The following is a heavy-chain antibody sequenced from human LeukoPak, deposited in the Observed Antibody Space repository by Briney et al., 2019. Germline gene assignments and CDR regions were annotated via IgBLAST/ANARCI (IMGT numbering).Heavy chain of an antibody. CDR2: ISAYNGNT. CDR1: GYTFTSYG. Sequence: ASVKVSCTASGYTFTSYGISWVRQAPGQGLEWMGWISAYNGNTNYAQKLQGRVTMTTDTSTSTAYMELRSLRSDDTAVYYCARENSYGSPHFYYFDYWGQGTLVTVSS. CDR3: ARENSYGSPHFYYFDY. V-gene: IGHV1-18*01. D-gene: IGHD5-18*01. J-gene: IGHJ4*02.